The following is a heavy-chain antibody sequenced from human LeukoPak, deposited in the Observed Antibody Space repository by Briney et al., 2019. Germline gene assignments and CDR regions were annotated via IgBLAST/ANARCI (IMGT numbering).Heavy chain of an antibody. CDR1: GGSFSGYY. J-gene: IGHJ4*02. CDR2: INHSGST. D-gene: IGHD3-9*01. V-gene: IGHV4-34*01. CDR3: AGLYYDILTGYYKGNY. Sequence: SETLSLTCAVYGGSFSGYYWSWIRQPPGKGLEWIGEINHSGSTNYNPSLKSRVTISVDTSKNQFSLRLSSVTAAGTAVYYCAGLYYDILTGYYKGNYWGQGTLVTVSS.